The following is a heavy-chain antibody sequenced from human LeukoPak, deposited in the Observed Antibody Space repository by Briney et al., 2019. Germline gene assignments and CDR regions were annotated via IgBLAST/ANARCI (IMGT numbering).Heavy chain of an antibody. CDR3: ARRAINSVMLDY. CDR2: IHYSGST. CDR1: GDSISTYY. Sequence: KPSETLSLTCTVSGDSISTYYWSWIRQPPGKGLEWIGYIHYSGSTNYNPSLRSRVTISVDTSKNQFSLELSSATAADTAVYFCARRAINSVMLDYWGQGALVTVSS. J-gene: IGHJ4*02. D-gene: IGHD3-16*01. V-gene: IGHV4-59*08.